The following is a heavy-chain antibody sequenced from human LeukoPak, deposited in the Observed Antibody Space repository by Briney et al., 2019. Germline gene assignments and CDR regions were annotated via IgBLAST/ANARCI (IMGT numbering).Heavy chain of an antibody. CDR2: TNTAGNTI. J-gene: IGHJ3*02. V-gene: IGHV3-11*01. CDR3: ARATYDSSAVDAFDI. CDR1: GFTFRDYC. Sequence: GGSLRLSCAASGFTFRDYCMSWIRQAPGKGLEWVAYTNTAGNTIYYADSTKGRFTISGDNAKNSLYLQMNTLRAEDTAVYYCARATYDSSAVDAFDIWGQGTMVTVSP. D-gene: IGHD3-22*01.